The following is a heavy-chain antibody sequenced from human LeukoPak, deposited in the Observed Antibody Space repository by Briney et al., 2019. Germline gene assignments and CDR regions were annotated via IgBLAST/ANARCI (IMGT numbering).Heavy chain of an antibody. CDR2: INPNSGGT. CDR3: ATPLRGFGELLLLTH. J-gene: IGHJ4*02. Sequence: ASVKVSCKASGYTFTGYYMHWVRQAPGQGLEWMGWINPNSGGTNYAQKFQGRVTMTRDTSISTAYMELSRLRSDDTAVYYCATPLRGFGELLLLTHWGQGTLVTVSS. V-gene: IGHV1-2*02. D-gene: IGHD3-10*01. CDR1: GYTFTGYY.